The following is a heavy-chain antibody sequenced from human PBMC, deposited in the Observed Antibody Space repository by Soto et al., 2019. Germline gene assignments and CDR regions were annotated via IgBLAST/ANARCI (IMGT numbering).Heavy chain of an antibody. V-gene: IGHV4-61*08. Sequence: AGTLSLTCTVSGGSVSSGGYYWSWIRQPPGMALEWIGHIYYSGSTNSNQSLKSRVTISEGKSKNQFSLKLTSVTAADTAVSYCACRSGYLYHFVNGGKGTLVPV. D-gene: IGHD2-15*01. CDR3: ACRSGYLYHFVN. CDR1: GGSVSSGGYY. CDR2: IYYSGST. J-gene: IGHJ4*02.